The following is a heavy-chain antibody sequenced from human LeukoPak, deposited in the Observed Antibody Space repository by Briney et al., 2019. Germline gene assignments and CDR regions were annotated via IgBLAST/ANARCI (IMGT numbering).Heavy chain of an antibody. V-gene: IGHV4-59*01. CDR3: ARGRGYCSTTNCLYWFDP. J-gene: IGHJ5*02. CDR1: GDSISRYF. Sequence: SETLSLTCTVSGDSISRYFWSWLRQPPGKGLEWLGYIYYSGSTSYSGSTSYNPSLKSRVTISVDTSKNQFSLKMSSVTAADTAVYYCARGRGYCSTTNCLYWFDPWGQGTLVTVSS. CDR2: IYYSGSTSYSGST. D-gene: IGHD2-2*01.